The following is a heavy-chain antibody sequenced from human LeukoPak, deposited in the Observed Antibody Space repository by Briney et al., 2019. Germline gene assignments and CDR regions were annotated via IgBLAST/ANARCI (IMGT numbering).Heavy chain of an antibody. CDR3: ARGPSTYYYDSSGYYASSTFDY. CDR2: IYYSGST. J-gene: IGHJ4*02. Sequence: SSETLSLTCTVSGGSISSSSYYWGWIRQPPGKGLEWIGSIYYSGSTYYNPSLKSRVTISVDTSKNQLSLKLSSVTAADTAVYYCARGPSTYYYDSSGYYASSTFDYWGQGTLVTVSS. CDR1: GGSISSSSYY. D-gene: IGHD3-22*01. V-gene: IGHV4-39*07.